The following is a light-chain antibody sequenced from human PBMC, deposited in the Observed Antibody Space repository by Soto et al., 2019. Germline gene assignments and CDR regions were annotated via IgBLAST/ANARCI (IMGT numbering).Light chain of an antibody. CDR3: QQLNSYSLT. J-gene: IGKJ4*01. V-gene: IGKV1-9*01. CDR2: AAP. CDR1: QGISSY. Sequence: DIQLTQSPSFLSASVGDRVTITCRASQGISSYLVWYQQKPGKAPKLLIYAAPTLQSGVPSRFSGSGSGTEFTLTISSLQPEDFATYYCQQLNSYSLTFGGGTKVGIK.